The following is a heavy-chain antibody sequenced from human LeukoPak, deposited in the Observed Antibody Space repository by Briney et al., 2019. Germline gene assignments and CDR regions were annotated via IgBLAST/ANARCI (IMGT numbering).Heavy chain of an antibody. V-gene: IGHV1-18*01. Sequence: ASVKVSCKASGGTFSSYAINWVRQAPGQGLEWMGWISAYNGNTNYAQKLQGRVTMTTDTSTSTAYMELRSLRSDDTAVYYCAREEGGYCTNGVCPNYYYYYMDVWGKGTTVTVSS. D-gene: IGHD2-8*01. CDR1: GGTFSSYA. J-gene: IGHJ6*03. CDR3: AREEGGYCTNGVCPNYYYYYMDV. CDR2: ISAYNGNT.